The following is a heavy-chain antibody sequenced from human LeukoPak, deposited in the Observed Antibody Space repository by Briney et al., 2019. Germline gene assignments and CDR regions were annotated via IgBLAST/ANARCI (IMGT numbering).Heavy chain of an antibody. J-gene: IGHJ4*02. D-gene: IGHD3-3*01. CDR1: GFTFSDYY. Sequence: GGSLRLSCAASGFTFSDYYMSWIRQAPGKGLEWVSYISSSGSTIYYADSVKGRFTISRDNAKNSLYLQMNSLRAEDTAVYYCAKDMDRVHYDFWSGYYNPFDYWGQGTLVTVSS. CDR3: AKDMDRVHYDFWSGYYNPFDY. CDR2: ISSSGSTI. V-gene: IGHV3-11*01.